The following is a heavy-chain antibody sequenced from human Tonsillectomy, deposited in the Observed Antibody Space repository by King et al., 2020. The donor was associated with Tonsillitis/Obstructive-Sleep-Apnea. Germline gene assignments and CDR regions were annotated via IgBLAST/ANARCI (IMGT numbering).Heavy chain of an antibody. CDR3: AKDVLSIVFSYCYYMDV. CDR1: GFILDDFA. V-gene: IGHV3-9*01. Sequence: DVQLVESGGGLVQPGRSLRLSCAASGFILDDFAMHWVRQTPGKGLEWVSGISWNSGRKGYADSVKGRFTISRDNAKNSLYLQMNSLRAEHTAVYYCAKDVLSIVFSYCYYMDVWGKGTSVTVSS. D-gene: IGHD3-10*01. CDR2: ISWNSGRK. J-gene: IGHJ6*03.